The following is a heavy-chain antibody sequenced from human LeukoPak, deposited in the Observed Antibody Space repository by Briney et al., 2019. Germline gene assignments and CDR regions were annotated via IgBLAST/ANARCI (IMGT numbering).Heavy chain of an antibody. V-gene: IGHV4-59*01. J-gene: IGHJ4*02. CDR2: IYYSGST. CDR3: AGGTRWLQLLAY. Sequence: SETLSLTCTVSGGSISSYYWSWIRQPPGKGLEWIGYIYYSGSTNYNPSLKSRVTISVDTSKNQFSLKLSSVTAADTAVYYCAGGTRWLQLLAYWGQGTLVTVSS. CDR1: GGSISSYY. D-gene: IGHD5-24*01.